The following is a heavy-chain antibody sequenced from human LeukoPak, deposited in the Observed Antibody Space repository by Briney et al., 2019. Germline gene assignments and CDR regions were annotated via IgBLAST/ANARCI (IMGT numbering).Heavy chain of an antibody. J-gene: IGHJ4*02. CDR3: ARTYYYDSSGYLGY. V-gene: IGHV1-69*04. CDR1: GGTFSSYA. D-gene: IGHD3-22*01. Sequence: SVKVSCKASGGTFSSYAISRVRQAPGQGLEWMGRVIPILGIANYAQKFQGRVTITADKSTSTAYMELSSLRSGDTAVYYCARTYYYDSSGYLGYWGQGTLVTVSS. CDR2: VIPILGIA.